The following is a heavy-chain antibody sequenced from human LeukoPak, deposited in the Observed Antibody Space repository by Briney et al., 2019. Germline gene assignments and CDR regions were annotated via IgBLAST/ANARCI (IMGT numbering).Heavy chain of an antibody. CDR1: GFTFSSYW. CDR2: INSDGSST. CDR3: AGTVTPEAYFDY. Sequence: GGSLRLSCAASGFTFSSYWMHWVRQAPGKGLVWVSRINSDGSSTSYADSVKGRFTISRDNAKNTLYLQMNSLRAEDTAVYYCAGTVTPEAYFDYWGQGTLVTVSS. J-gene: IGHJ4*02. D-gene: IGHD4-11*01. V-gene: IGHV3-74*01.